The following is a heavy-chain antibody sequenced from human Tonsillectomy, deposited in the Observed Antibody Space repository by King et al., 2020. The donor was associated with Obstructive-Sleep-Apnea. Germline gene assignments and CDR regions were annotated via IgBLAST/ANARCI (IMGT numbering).Heavy chain of an antibody. CDR1: GFTVSSNY. J-gene: IGHJ4*02. V-gene: IGHV3-66*01. CDR3: ARDPYGDYVFDY. CDR2: ISSGGST. D-gene: IGHD4-17*01. Sequence: QLVQSGGGLVQPGGSLRLSCAASGFTVSSNYMSWVRQAPGKGLEWVSVISSGGSTDYADSVKGRFTISRDNSKNTLYLQMNSLRAEDTAVYYCARDPYGDYVFDYWGQGTLVTVSS.